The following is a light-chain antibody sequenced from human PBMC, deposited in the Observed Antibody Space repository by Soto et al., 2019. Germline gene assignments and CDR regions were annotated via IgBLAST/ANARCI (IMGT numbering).Light chain of an antibody. CDR1: QSVSSGY. V-gene: IGKV3-15*01. CDR2: GAS. CDR3: QQYNNWPPLT. J-gene: IGKJ4*01. Sequence: EIVMTQSPATLSVSPGEIATLSFSASQSVSSGYLAWYQQKPGQAPRLLIYGASTRATGIPARFSGSGSGTEFTLTISSLQSEDFAVYYCQQYNNWPPLTFGGGTKVDIK.